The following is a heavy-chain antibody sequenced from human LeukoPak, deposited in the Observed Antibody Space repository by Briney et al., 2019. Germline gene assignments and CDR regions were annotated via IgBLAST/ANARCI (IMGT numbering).Heavy chain of an antibody. Sequence: SETLSLTCAVYGGSFSGYYWTWIRQPPWKGLEWIGEINHSGSTSYNPSLKSRVTISVDTSKNQFTLKLSSVTAADTAVYYCASKPPITIFGVVIPWGQGTLVTVSS. J-gene: IGHJ5*02. CDR2: INHSGST. CDR1: GGSFSGYY. D-gene: IGHD3-3*01. V-gene: IGHV4-34*01. CDR3: ASKPPITIFGVVIP.